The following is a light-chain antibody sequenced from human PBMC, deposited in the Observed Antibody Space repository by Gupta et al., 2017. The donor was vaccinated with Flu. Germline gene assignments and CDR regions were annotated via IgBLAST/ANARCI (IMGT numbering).Light chain of an antibody. CDR3: QQDSRTPRT. V-gene: IGKV1-5*03. Sequence: ASVGGRVSKSGRDSISTSDGVAWYQHKPGKRPKFLIYWASTRHCGVSYRFSGSGSGTDFTLTIARLQADDAAIYYCQQDSRTPRTFGQGTHVEIK. CDR2: WAS. CDR1: ISTSDG. J-gene: IGKJ1*01.